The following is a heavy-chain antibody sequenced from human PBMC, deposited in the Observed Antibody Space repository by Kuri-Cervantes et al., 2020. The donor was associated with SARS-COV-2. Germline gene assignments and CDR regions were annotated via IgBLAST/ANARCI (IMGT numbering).Heavy chain of an antibody. V-gene: IGHV1-2*02. CDR1: GYTFTGYY. D-gene: IGHD3-10*01. CDR3: ARYLFGESPDWFDP. CDR2: INPNSGNT. Sequence: ASVKVSCKASGYTFTGYYMHWVRQAPGQGLEWMGWINPNSGNTGYAQKFQGGVTMTRDTSISTAYMELSRLRAEDTAVYYCARYLFGESPDWFDPWGQGTLVTVSS. J-gene: IGHJ5*02.